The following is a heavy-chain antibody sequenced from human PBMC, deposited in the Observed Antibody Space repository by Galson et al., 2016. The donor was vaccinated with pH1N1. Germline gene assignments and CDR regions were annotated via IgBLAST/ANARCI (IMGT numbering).Heavy chain of an antibody. V-gene: IGHV3-33*01. CDR1: GFTFNKFG. D-gene: IGHD6-13*01. Sequence: SLRLSCASSGFTFNKFGMHWVRQAPGKGLEWVAVIWCDGSSKYHAHSVRGRFTISRDNSKNTLFLQMNSLRGDDPAVYYCARLGVRIAAPGEGYYYGMDDWGQGTTVTVSS. CDR3: ARLGVRIAAPGEGYYYGMDD. CDR2: IWCDGSSK. J-gene: IGHJ6*02.